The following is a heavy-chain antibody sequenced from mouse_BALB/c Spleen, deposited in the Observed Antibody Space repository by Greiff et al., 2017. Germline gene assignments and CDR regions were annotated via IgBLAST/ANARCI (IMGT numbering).Heavy chain of an antibody. D-gene: IGHD2-10*02. CDR3: ARSEYGNYDAMDY. Sequence: QVQLQQPGAELVMPGASVKMSCKASGYTFTDYWMHWVKQRPGQGLEWIGAIDTSDSYTSYNQKFKGKATLTVDESSSTAYMQLSSLTSEDSAVYYCARSEYGNYDAMDYWGQGTSVTVSS. CDR1: GYTFTDYW. CDR2: IDTSDSYT. V-gene: IGHV1-69*01. J-gene: IGHJ4*01.